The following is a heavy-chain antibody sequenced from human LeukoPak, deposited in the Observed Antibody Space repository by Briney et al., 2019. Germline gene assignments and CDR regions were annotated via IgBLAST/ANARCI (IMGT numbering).Heavy chain of an antibody. CDR3: ARMEIVGATRYNWFDP. CDR2: IIPIFGTA. CDR1: GDSFSSYA. D-gene: IGHD1-26*01. J-gene: IGHJ5*02. Sequence: SVKLCCKASGDSFSSYAISWVRQAPGQGLERMGGIIPIFGTANSAQKVQGRVTITTAESTSKASLELHSLSSEDTAVYYYARMEIVGATRYNWFDPWGQGTLVTVSS. V-gene: IGHV1-69*05.